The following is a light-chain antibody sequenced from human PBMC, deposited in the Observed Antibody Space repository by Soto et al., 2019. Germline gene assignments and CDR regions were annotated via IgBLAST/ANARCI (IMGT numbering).Light chain of an antibody. V-gene: IGLV3-21*04. CDR1: SIGTKI. CDR3: QVWDNNSDHVV. J-gene: IGLJ2*01. CDR2: YDS. Sequence: SYELTQPPSVSVAPEKTARITCGGNSIGTKIVHWFQQKPGQAPVVIIYYDSGRPSGIPERFSGFNSGNTATLTISRVEAGDEADYYCQVWDNNSDHVVFGGGTKLTVL.